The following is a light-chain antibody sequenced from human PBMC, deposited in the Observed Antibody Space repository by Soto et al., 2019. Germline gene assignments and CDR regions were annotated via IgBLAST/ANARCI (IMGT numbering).Light chain of an antibody. CDR1: SSNIGTNT. Sequence: QSVLTQPPSASGTPGQRVTIFCSGSSSNIGTNTVIWYQQLPGAAPNLLIYSDNQPPSGVPDRFSGSKSGTSASLAISGLQYEDEADYYCAAWDVSLVVFGGGTKLTVL. CDR3: AAWDVSLVV. CDR2: SDN. J-gene: IGLJ2*01. V-gene: IGLV1-44*01.